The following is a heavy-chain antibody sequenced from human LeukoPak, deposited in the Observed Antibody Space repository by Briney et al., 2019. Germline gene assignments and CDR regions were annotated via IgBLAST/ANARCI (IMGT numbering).Heavy chain of an antibody. CDR3: ARAARSHNRRIAAAGKGHYYGMDV. Sequence: SETLSLTCAVYGGSFSGYYWSWTRQPPGKGLEWIGEINHSGSTNYNPSLKSRVTISVDTSKNQFSLKLSSVTAADTAVYYCARAARSHNRRIAAAGKGHYYGMDVWGQGTTVTVSS. D-gene: IGHD6-13*01. J-gene: IGHJ6*02. V-gene: IGHV4-34*01. CDR2: INHSGST. CDR1: GGSFSGYY.